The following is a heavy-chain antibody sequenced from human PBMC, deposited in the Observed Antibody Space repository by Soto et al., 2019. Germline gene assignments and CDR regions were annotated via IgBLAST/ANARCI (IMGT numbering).Heavy chain of an antibody. D-gene: IGHD3-10*01. CDR1: GFTFTTYW. CDR3: VRGGHGSGSYLGSS. CDR2: IRQDGGAQ. J-gene: IGHJ5*02. Sequence: EVQLVESGGGLAQPGGSLRLSCVASGFTFTTYWMSWVRQAPGKGLEWVANIRQDGGAQYYVDSVKGRFTISTDNAKNSVYLQMDSLRAEDTAVYYCVRGGHGSGSYLGSSWGQGILVTVSS. V-gene: IGHV3-7*03.